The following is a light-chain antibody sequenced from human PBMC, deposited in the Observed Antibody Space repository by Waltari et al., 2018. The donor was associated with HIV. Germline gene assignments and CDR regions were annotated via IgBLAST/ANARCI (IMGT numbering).Light chain of an antibody. Sequence: SYELIQPPSLSVSPGQTSSVTCSGDKLGDKSVCWYQQKPGKSPVLVIYEDTKRPSGIPARFSASTSGNTSTLTITGTQSVDEGDYYCQAWGTSTAVFGAGTRLSVL. CDR2: EDT. J-gene: IGLJ1*01. V-gene: IGLV3-1*01. CDR3: QAWGTSTAV. CDR1: KLGDKS.